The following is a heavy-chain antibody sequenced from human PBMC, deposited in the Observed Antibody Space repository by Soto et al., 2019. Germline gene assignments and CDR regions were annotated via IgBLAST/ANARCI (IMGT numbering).Heavy chain of an antibody. D-gene: IGHD2-2*02. Sequence: QVQLVQSGAEVKKPGSSVKVSCKASGGTFSSYAISWVRQAPGQGLEWMGGIIPIFGTANYAQKFQGRVTITADESTNTAYMELSSLRSEDTAVYYCAREGGRGYCSSTSCYNYGMDVWGQGTTVTVSS. CDR3: AREGGRGYCSSTSCYNYGMDV. J-gene: IGHJ6*02. V-gene: IGHV1-69*01. CDR1: GGTFSSYA. CDR2: IIPIFGTA.